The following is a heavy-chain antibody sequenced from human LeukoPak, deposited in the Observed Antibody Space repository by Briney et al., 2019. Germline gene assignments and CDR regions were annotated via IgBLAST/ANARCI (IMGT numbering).Heavy chain of an antibody. D-gene: IGHD6-6*01. Sequence: SQTLSLTCTVSGGSISSGGYYWSWIPQHPGKGLEWIGYIYYSGSTYYNPSLKSLVTISVDTSKNQFSLKLSSVTAADTAVYYCARVDKQLAVDYWGQGTLVTVSS. J-gene: IGHJ4*02. V-gene: IGHV4-31*01. CDR2: IYYSGST. CDR3: ARVDKQLAVDY. CDR1: GGSISSGGYY.